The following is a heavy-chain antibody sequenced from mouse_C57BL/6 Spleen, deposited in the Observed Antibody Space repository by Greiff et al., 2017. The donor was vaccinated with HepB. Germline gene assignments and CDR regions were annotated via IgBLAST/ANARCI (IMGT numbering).Heavy chain of an antibody. D-gene: IGHD2-4*01. V-gene: IGHV1-61*01. CDR2: IYPSDSET. Sequence: QVHVKQSGAELVRPGSSVKLSCKASGYTFTSYWMDWVKQRPGQGLEWIGNIYPSDSETHYNQKFKDKATLTVDKSSSTAYMQLSSLTSEDSAVYYCAREGDYDCWYFDVWGTGTTVTVSS. CDR3: AREGDYDCWYFDV. CDR1: GYTFTSYW. J-gene: IGHJ1*03.